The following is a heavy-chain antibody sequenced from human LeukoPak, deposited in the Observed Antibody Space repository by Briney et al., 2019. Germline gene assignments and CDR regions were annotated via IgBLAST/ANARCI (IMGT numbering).Heavy chain of an antibody. CDR3: ARGQRDGSYSYNWFDP. CDR2: IYTSGST. V-gene: IGHV4-4*07. D-gene: IGHD1-26*01. CDR1: GGSISSYY. J-gene: IGHJ5*02. Sequence: SETLSLTCTVSGGSISSYYWSWIRQPAGKGLEWIGRIYTSGSTNYNPSLKSRVTMSVDTSKNQFSLKLSSVTAADTAVYYCARGQRDGSYSYNWFDPWGQGTLVTVSS.